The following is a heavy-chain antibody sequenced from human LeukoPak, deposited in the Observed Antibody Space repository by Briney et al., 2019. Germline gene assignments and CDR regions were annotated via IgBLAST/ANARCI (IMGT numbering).Heavy chain of an antibody. CDR2: ISHSGTT. D-gene: IGHD2-15*01. CDR1: GVSLSSGGYY. J-gene: IGHJ6*02. CDR3: ARHLGSCSGGSCYSLYYGMDV. V-gene: IGHV4-30-2*01. Sequence: SETLSLTCTVSGVSLSSGGYYWTWIRQPPGKGLEWIGYISHSGTTYYNPSLKSRVTISVDTSKNQFSLKLSSVTAADTAVYYCARHLGSCSGGSCYSLYYGMDVWGQGTTVTVSS.